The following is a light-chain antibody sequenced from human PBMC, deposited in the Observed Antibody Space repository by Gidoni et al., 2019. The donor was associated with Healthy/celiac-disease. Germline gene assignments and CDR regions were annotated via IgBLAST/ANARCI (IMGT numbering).Light chain of an antibody. Sequence: EIVFTQSPATLSLSPGERATLSCRASQSVSSYLAWYQQKPGQAPRLLIYDASSRATGIPARFSGSGSGTDFTLTISSLEPEDFAVYYCQQRSNWPCSFGQGTKLEIK. CDR2: DAS. V-gene: IGKV3-11*01. CDR3: QQRSNWPCS. J-gene: IGKJ2*04. CDR1: QSVSSY.